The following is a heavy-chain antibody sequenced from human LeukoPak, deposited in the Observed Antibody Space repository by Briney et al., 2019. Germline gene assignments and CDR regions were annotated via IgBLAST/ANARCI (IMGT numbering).Heavy chain of an antibody. V-gene: IGHV4-34*01. CDR3: ARGRGGVVLYYYYYMDV. D-gene: IGHD3-3*01. CDR2: INHSGST. Sequence: PSETLSLTCAVYGGSFSGYYWSWIRQPPGKGLEWIGEINHSGSTNYNPSLKSRVTISVDTSKNLFSLKLSSVTAADTAVYYCARGRGGVVLYYYYYMDVWGKGTTVTVSS. J-gene: IGHJ6*03. CDR1: GGSFSGYY.